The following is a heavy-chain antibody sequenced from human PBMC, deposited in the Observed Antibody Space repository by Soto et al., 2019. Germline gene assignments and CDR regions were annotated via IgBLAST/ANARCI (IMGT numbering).Heavy chain of an antibody. CDR2: ISWDGGST. CDR3: AKAYDSSGYYWEDYYGMDV. V-gene: IGHV3-43*01. D-gene: IGHD3-22*01. Sequence: GGSLRLSCASSVFTFDDYIMHWVRQAPGKGLEWVSLISWDGGSTYYADSVKGRFTISRDNSKNSLYLQMNSLRTEDTALYYCAKAYDSSGYYWEDYYGMDVWGQGTTVTVSS. CDR1: VFTFDDYI. J-gene: IGHJ6*02.